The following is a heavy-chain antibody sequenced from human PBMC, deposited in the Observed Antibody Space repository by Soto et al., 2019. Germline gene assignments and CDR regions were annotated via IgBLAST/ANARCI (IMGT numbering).Heavy chain of an antibody. D-gene: IGHD6-13*01. Sequence: ASVKVSCKASGYTFTSYAMHWVRQAPGQRLEWMGWINAGNGNTKYSQNFQGRVTITRDTSASTAYMELSSLRSEDTAVYYCARDGGAAAAIKNYGMDVWGQGTTVTVSS. CDR2: INAGNGNT. J-gene: IGHJ6*02. CDR1: GYTFTSYA. CDR3: ARDGGAAAAIKNYGMDV. V-gene: IGHV1-3*01.